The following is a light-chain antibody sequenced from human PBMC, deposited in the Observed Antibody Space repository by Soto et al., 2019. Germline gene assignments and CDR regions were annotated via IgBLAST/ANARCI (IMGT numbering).Light chain of an antibody. J-gene: IGLJ1*01. CDR3: SSYTTSYFYV. Sequence: QSVLTQPASVSGSPGQSITISCTGSGRDIGAYDYVSLYQQHPGKAPKLLIYGVNNRPSGVSYRFSASKSAFTASLTISGLQAEDEAHYYCSSYTTSYFYVFGPGTKSPS. CDR1: GRDIGAYDY. V-gene: IGLV2-14*01. CDR2: GVN.